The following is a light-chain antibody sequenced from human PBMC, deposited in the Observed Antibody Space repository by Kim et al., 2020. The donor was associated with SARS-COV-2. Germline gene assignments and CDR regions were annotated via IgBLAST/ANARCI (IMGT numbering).Light chain of an antibody. Sequence: STSVGDRVTITCRASQSISRYLNWYQQKPGKAPKLLINTASSLQSGVPSRFSGSGSGTNFTLTINSLQPEDFATYYCQQSYNTPQTFGRGTKLEI. J-gene: IGKJ2*01. V-gene: IGKV1-39*01. CDR1: QSISRY. CDR2: TAS. CDR3: QQSYNTPQT.